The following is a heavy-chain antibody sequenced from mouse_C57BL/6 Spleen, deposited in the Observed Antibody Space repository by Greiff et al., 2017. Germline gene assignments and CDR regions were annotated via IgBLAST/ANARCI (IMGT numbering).Heavy chain of an antibody. Sequence: EVMLVESGGGLVQPGGSLKLSCAASGFTFSDYYMYWVRQTPEKRLEWVAYISNGGGSTYYPDTVKGRFTISRDNAKNTLYLQMSRLKSEDTAMYYCARHPHFDYWGQGTTLTVSS. CDR3: ARHPHFDY. J-gene: IGHJ2*01. CDR1: GFTFSDYY. CDR2: ISNGGGST. V-gene: IGHV5-12*01.